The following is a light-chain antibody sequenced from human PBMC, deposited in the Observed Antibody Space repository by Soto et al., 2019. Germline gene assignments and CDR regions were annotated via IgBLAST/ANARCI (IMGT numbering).Light chain of an antibody. CDR1: QSISSW. V-gene: IGKV1-5*01. J-gene: IGKJ4*01. Sequence: DIQMTQSPSTLSASVGDRVTINCRASQSISSWLAWYQQKPGKAPKLLIYDDASLESGVPSKFSGSGSRTEFTLTISSLQPDDVATYYCQQYNSYSFGGGTKVEIK. CDR2: DDA. CDR3: QQYNSYS.